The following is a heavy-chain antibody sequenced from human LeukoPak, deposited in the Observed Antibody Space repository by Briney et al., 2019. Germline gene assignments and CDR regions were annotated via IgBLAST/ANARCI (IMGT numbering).Heavy chain of an antibody. CDR1: GGTFSSEA. Sequence: SVKVSCKASGGTFSSEAISWVRQAPGQRLEWMGGIIPIFGTANYAQKFQGRVTITTDESTSTAYMEVSSLRSEDTAVYYCARKAGDCGGGSCYSIDYWGQGTLVTVSS. V-gene: IGHV1-69*05. D-gene: IGHD2-15*01. CDR2: IIPIFGTA. J-gene: IGHJ4*02. CDR3: ARKAGDCGGGSCYSIDY.